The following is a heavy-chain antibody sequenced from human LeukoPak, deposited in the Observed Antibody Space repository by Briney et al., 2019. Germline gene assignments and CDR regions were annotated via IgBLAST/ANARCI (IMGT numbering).Heavy chain of an antibody. V-gene: IGHV3-7*01. CDR3: ARDPGDSSGWYDY. Sequence: TGGSLRLSCAASGFTFSSYWMSWVRQAPGKGLEWVANIKQDGSEKYYVDSVKGRFTISRDNAKNSLYLQMNSLRAEDTAVYYCARDPGDSSGWYDYWGQGTQVTVSS. J-gene: IGHJ4*02. CDR1: GFTFSSYW. CDR2: IKQDGSEK. D-gene: IGHD6-19*01.